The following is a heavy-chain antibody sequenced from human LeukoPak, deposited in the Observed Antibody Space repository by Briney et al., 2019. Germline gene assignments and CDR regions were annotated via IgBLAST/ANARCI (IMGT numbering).Heavy chain of an antibody. CDR2: ISDDGSRR. CDR3: ARGDNWNPIDP. Sequence: GGSLRLSCAASGFTFDDYGMGWVRQAPGKGLVWVSLISDDGSRRSYADSVKGRFTISRDNAKNTLYLQMNSLRVEDTAEYFCARGDNWNPIDPWGQGILVTVSS. CDR1: GFTFDDYG. J-gene: IGHJ5*02. D-gene: IGHD1-20*01. V-gene: IGHV3-74*01.